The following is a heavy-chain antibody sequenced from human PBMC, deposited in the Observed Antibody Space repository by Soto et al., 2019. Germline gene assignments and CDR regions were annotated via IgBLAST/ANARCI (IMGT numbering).Heavy chain of an antibody. D-gene: IGHD2-15*01. J-gene: IGHJ5*01. Sequence: GSLRLSCAASGFSFGNYGMSWLRQAPGKGLEWVSSISGDGNNTYYAESVEGRFTISRDNSKNTLYLQMNGLRAEDTALYYCAKVDLDIVVVVAASPRWFESWGRGTLVTVSS. V-gene: IGHV3-23*01. CDR1: GFSFGNYG. CDR2: ISGDGNNT. CDR3: AKVDLDIVVVVAASPRWFES.